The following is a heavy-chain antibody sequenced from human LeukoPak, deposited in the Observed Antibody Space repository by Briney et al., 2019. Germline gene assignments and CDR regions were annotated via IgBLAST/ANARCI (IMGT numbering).Heavy chain of an antibody. CDR1: GFTFSTYW. D-gene: IGHD1-14*01. Sequence: GGSLSLSCAASGFTFSTYWMSWVRQAPGKGLEWVANIKQDGSEKYYVDSVKDRFTISRDNAKNSLYLQMNSLRVEDTAVYYCARNVYRTFDSWDQGTLVTVSS. CDR2: IKQDGSEK. V-gene: IGHV3-7*01. J-gene: IGHJ4*02. CDR3: ARNVYRTFDS.